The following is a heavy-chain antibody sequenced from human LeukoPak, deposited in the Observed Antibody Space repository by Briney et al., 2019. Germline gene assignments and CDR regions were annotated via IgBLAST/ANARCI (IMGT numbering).Heavy chain of an antibody. V-gene: IGHV3-11*01. Sequence: PGGSLRLSCAASGFTFSDYYMSWIRQAPGKGLEWVSYISSSGSTIYYADSVKGRFTISRDNAKNSLYLQMNSLRAEDTAAYYCARDYRRWELQGGIDYWGQGTLVTVSS. D-gene: IGHD1-26*01. CDR3: ARDYRRWELQGGIDY. J-gene: IGHJ4*02. CDR2: ISSSGSTI. CDR1: GFTFSDYY.